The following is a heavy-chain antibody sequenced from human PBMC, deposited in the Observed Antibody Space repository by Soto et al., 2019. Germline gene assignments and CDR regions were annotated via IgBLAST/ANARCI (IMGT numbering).Heavy chain of an antibody. CDR3: ASLRWDTVVTQRNDY. CDR1: GGTFSSYA. Sequence: QVQLVQSGAEVKKPGSSVKVSCKASGGTFSSYAISWVRQAPGQGLEWMGGIIPIFGTANYAQKFQGRVTITADESXXTADMELSSLGSEGTAVYYCASLRWDTVVTQRNDYGGQGTLVTVSS. D-gene: IGHD2-21*02. V-gene: IGHV1-69*12. J-gene: IGHJ4*02. CDR2: IIPIFGTA.